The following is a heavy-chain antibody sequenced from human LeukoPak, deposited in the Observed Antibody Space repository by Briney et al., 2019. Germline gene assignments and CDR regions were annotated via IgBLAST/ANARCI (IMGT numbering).Heavy chain of an antibody. Sequence: SETLSLTCTVSGGCISSYYWSWILQPPRKGLEWIGYIYYSGSTNYNHSLQNRVTISVDTYKNQFSLKLSSVTAADTAVYYCASDRLGEVVAATPGAFDIWGQGTMVTVSS. D-gene: IGHD2-15*01. CDR2: IYYSGST. CDR1: GGCISSYY. CDR3: ASDRLGEVVAATPGAFDI. V-gene: IGHV4-59*01. J-gene: IGHJ3*02.